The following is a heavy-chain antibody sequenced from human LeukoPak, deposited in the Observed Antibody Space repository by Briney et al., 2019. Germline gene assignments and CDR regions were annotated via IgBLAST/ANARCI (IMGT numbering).Heavy chain of an antibody. CDR2: LYYSGTP. Sequence: SETLSLTCPVSGGSISSSSYYWGWIRQPPGKGLEWIGSLYYSGTPYYNPSLKSRVTISVDTSKNQFSLKLSSVTAADTAVYYCARHSPILTGYYLDCWGQGALVTVSS. CDR3: ARHSPILTGYYLDC. CDR1: GGSISSSSYY. V-gene: IGHV4-39*01. D-gene: IGHD3-9*01. J-gene: IGHJ4*02.